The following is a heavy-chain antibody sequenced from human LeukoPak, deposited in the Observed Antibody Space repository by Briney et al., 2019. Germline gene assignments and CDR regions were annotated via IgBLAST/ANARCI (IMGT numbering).Heavy chain of an antibody. V-gene: IGHV3-64*01. J-gene: IGHJ4*02. CDR2: ISSNGGST. CDR3: ARPDYDFWSGYRY. CDR1: GFTLSSYA. Sequence: GGSLRLSCAASGFTLSSYAMHWVRQAPGEGLEYVSAISSNGGSTYYANSVKGRFTISRDNSKNTLYLQMGSLRAEDMAVYYCARPDYDFWSGYRYWGQGTLVTVSS. D-gene: IGHD3-3*01.